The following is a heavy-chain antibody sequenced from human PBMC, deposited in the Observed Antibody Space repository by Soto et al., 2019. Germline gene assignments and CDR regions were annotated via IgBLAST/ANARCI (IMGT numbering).Heavy chain of an antibody. CDR1: GYTFTSNY. Sequence: ASVKVSCKASGYTFTSNYVHWVRQAPGQGLEWMAVINPTGDNKAYAPKFEGRLTLTTDTSTSTMYMELSSLRSEDTAVYYCARGNHDYGDYDFDYWGQGTLVTVS. CDR3: ARGNHDYGDYDFDY. D-gene: IGHD4-17*01. J-gene: IGHJ4*02. V-gene: IGHV1-46*01. CDR2: INPTGDNK.